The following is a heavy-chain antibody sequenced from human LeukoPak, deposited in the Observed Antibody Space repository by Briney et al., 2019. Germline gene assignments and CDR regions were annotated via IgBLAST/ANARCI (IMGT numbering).Heavy chain of an antibody. Sequence: VASVKVSCKASGGTFSSYAISWVRQAPGKGLEWVSVIYSGSTYYADSVKGRFTISRDNSKNTLYLQMNSLRAEDTAVYYCARDEVISTSSTEGYYYYYMDVWGKGTTVTVSS. CDR1: GGTFSSYA. V-gene: IGHV3-53*01. J-gene: IGHJ6*03. CDR3: ARDEVISTSSTEGYYYYYMDV. CDR2: IYSGST. D-gene: IGHD2-2*01.